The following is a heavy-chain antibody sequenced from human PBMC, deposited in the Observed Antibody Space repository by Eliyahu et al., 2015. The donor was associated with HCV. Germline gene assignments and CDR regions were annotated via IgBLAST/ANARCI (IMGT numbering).Heavy chain of an antibody. CDR3: ARYSSGWSAMDV. Sequence: EVQLVESGGGLVQPGGSLRLSCAASGFTFSSYAMHWVRQAPGKGLEHVSVISSNGDSTYYAKSVKGRFTISRDNSKNTLYFQMDSLRAEDMAVYYCARYSSGWSAMDVWGQGTTVTVSS. CDR1: GFTFSSYA. CDR2: ISSNGDST. V-gene: IGHV3-64*01. J-gene: IGHJ6*02. D-gene: IGHD6-19*01.